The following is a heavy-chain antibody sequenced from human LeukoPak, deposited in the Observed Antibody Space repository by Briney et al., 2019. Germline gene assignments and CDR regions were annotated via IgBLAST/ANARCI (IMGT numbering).Heavy chain of an antibody. CDR2: INHSGST. J-gene: IGHJ4*02. CDR3: ARGPDTIVGATTD. V-gene: IGHV4-34*01. Sequence: SETLSLTCAVYGGSFSGYYWSWIRQPPGKGLEWTGEINHSGSTNYNPSLKSRVTISVDTSKNQFSLKLSSVTAADTAVYYCARGPDTIVGATTDWGQGTLVTVSS. CDR1: GGSFSGYY. D-gene: IGHD1-26*01.